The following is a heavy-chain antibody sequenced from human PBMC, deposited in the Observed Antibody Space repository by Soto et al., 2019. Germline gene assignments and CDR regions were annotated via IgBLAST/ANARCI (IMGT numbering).Heavy chain of an antibody. CDR1: GGSISSGGYY. CDR3: ARDRGGIQLWSRTPAGDGMDV. V-gene: IGHV4-31*03. D-gene: IGHD5-18*01. J-gene: IGHJ6*02. CDR2: IYYSGST. Sequence: QVQLQESGPGLVKPSQTLSLTCTVSGGSISSGGYYWSWIRQHPGKGLEWIGYIYYSGSTYYNPSLKSRVTISVDTSKNQFSLKLSSVTAADTAVYCCARDRGGIQLWSRTPAGDGMDVWGQGTTVTVSS.